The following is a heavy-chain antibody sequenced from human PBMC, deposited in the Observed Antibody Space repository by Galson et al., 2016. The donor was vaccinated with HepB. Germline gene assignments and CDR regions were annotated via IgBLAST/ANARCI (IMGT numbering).Heavy chain of an antibody. CDR2: IFYSGST. V-gene: IGHV4-59*01. Sequence: WIRQPPGKGPEWIGTIFYSGSTSYNPSLKSRVTISVDTAKNKFSLRLNSMTAADTAVYYCARELALGYCTGGSCFGFWGQGTLVTVSS. D-gene: IGHD2-8*02. CDR3: ARELALGYCTGGSCFGF. J-gene: IGHJ5*01.